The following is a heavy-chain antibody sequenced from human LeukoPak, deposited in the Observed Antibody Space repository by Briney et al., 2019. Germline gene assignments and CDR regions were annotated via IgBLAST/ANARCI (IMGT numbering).Heavy chain of an antibody. CDR1: GGTFSSYA. CDR3: ARAVYYYDSSGYRDAFDI. D-gene: IGHD3-22*01. J-gene: IGHJ3*02. CDR2: IIPIFGTA. Sequence: SVKVSCKASGGTFSSYAISWVRQAPGQGLEWMGGIIPIFGTANYAQKFQGRVTITADKSTSTAYMELSSLRSEDTAVYYCARAVYYYDSSGYRDAFDIWGQGTMVTVSS. V-gene: IGHV1-69*06.